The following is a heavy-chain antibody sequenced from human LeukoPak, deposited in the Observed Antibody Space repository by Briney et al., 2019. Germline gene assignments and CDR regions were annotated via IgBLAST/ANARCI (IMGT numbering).Heavy chain of an antibody. D-gene: IGHD3-3*01. Sequence: SETLSLTCAVYGGSCSGYYWSWIRQPPGKGLEWIGEINHSGSTNYNPSLKSRVTISVDTSKNQFSLKLSSVTAADTAVYYCARGPSILRFLEWFRQYWFDPWGQGTLVTVSS. V-gene: IGHV4-34*01. CDR3: ARGPSILRFLEWFRQYWFDP. J-gene: IGHJ5*02. CDR1: GGSCSGYY. CDR2: INHSGST.